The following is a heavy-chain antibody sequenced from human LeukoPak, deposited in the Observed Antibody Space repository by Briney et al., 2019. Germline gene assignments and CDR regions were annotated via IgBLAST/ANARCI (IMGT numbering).Heavy chain of an antibody. CDR1: GFTFSSYW. J-gene: IGHJ4*02. Sequence: PGGSLRLSCAASGFTFSSYWMNWVRQAPGKGLEWVANIKQDGSEKQYVDSVKGRFTISRDNVENSLYLQMKSLRAEDTGVYYCARAGRYDFGDYGWNYWGQGALVTVSS. V-gene: IGHV3-7*01. CDR2: IKQDGSEK. CDR3: ARAGRYDFGDYGWNY. D-gene: IGHD4-17*01.